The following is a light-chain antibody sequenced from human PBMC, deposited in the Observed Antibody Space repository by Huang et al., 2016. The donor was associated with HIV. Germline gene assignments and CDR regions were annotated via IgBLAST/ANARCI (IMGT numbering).Light chain of an antibody. CDR3: QQLSSYPRT. J-gene: IGKJ4*01. Sequence: IQLTQSPSSLSASVGDRVTITCRASQGISSSVAWYQQKPGKAPELLIYAASTLQSGVPSRFSGRGSWTDFTLTISSLQPEDSATYYCQQLSSYPRTFGGGTKVEI. V-gene: IGKV1-9*01. CDR1: QGISSS. CDR2: AAS.